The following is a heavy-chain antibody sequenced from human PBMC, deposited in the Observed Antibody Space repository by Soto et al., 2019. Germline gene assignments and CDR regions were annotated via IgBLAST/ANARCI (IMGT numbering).Heavy chain of an antibody. CDR2: IYWDDDK. D-gene: IGHD6-6*01. J-gene: IGHJ4*02. CDR1: GFSLSTSGVG. Sequence: QITLKESGPTLVKPTQTRTLTCTFSGFSLSTSGVGVGWIRQPPGKALEWLALIYWDDDKRDSPFLKSRLTNTKDTSKNQVVLTMTNMDPVDTATYYCAHSPYSSSSYYFDYWGQGTLVTVSS. V-gene: IGHV2-5*02. CDR3: AHSPYSSSSYYFDY.